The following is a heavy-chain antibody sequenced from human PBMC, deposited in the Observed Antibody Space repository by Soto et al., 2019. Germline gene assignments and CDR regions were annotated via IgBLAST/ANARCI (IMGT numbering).Heavy chain of an antibody. V-gene: IGHV3-33*01. D-gene: IGHD2-2*01. CDR1: GFNFRSYG. Sequence: QVQLVESGGGVVQPGRSLRLSCAASGFNFRSYGMHWVRQAPGKGLEWVAVIWYDGGNKYSADSVKGRFTISRDNSQNXLXLXXNSLRVEDTAVYYCARDELVPAAMGGGNYHYGMDVWGQGTTVTVSS. J-gene: IGHJ6*02. CDR3: ARDELVPAAMGGGNYHYGMDV. CDR2: IWYDGGNK.